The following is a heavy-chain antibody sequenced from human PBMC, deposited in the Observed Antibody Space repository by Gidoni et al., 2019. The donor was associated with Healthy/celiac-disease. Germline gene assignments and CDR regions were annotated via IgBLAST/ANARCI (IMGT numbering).Heavy chain of an antibody. J-gene: IGHJ5*02. Sequence: QLQLVQSVAAVKKPGSSVKVSCTASGGTFRRYAISWVRQAPGQGLELLGGIIPIVGTANDEQKFQGRVTITADESTSKAYMELSSLRSEDTAVYYCARGRAYSSGWYGWFDPWGQGTLVTVSS. D-gene: IGHD6-19*01. CDR3: ARGRAYSSGWYGWFDP. CDR2: IIPIVGTA. CDR1: GGTFRRYA. V-gene: IGHV1-69*01.